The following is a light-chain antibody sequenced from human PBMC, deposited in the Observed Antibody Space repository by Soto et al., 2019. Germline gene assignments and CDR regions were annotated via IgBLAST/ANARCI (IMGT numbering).Light chain of an antibody. V-gene: IGKV1-5*01. CDR3: QQCNSYPII. J-gene: IGKJ5*01. CDR2: EAS. Sequence: DIEMTQSPATLSSSVGDRVAITCRASQSISLWLTCYQQKPGKAPQLLIYEASSAESGVPSRFSGSGSGIEFTVTIGGLQPDDSATYYFQQCNSYPIIFGSGTRVEIK. CDR1: QSISLW.